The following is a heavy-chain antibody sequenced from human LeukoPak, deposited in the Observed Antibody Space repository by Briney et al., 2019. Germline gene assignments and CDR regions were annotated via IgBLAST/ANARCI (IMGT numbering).Heavy chain of an antibody. J-gene: IGHJ6*03. Sequence: SETLSLTCTVSGGSISSSSYFWSWIRQPPGKGLEWIGYINYSGSTNYSPSLKSRVTISVDTSKNQFSLKLSSVTAADTAVYYCARAAGDFPPYYYYMDVWGKGTTVTVSS. D-gene: IGHD3-10*01. CDR1: GGSISSSSYF. V-gene: IGHV4-61*01. CDR2: INYSGST. CDR3: ARAAGDFPPYYYYMDV.